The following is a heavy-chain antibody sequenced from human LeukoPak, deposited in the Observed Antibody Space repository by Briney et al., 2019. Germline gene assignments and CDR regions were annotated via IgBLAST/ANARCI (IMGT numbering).Heavy chain of an antibody. CDR3: ARGGYYDFWSGYWSHYYYYYYMDV. V-gene: IGHV3-48*04. CDR1: GFTFSSYS. CDR2: ISSSSSTI. D-gene: IGHD3-3*01. Sequence: PGGSLRLSCAASGFTFSSYSMNWVRQAPGKGLEWVSYISSSSSTIYYADSVKGRFTISRDNAKNSLYLQMNSLRAEDTAVYYCARGGYYDFWSGYWSHYYYYYYMDVWGKGTTVTVSS. J-gene: IGHJ6*03.